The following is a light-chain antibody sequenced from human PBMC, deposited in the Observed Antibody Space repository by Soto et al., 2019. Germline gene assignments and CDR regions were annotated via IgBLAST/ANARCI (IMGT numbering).Light chain of an antibody. J-gene: IGLJ2*01. CDR3: NSAAGGKWLGGAA. CDR2: EVS. V-gene: IGLV2-8*01. CDR1: SSDFGGYNY. Sequence: QPVLTQPPSASGSPGQSVPISCTGTSSDFGGYNYVSWYQQHPGKAPKLMIYEVSKRPSGVPDRFSCSNSGNTASLTVSGRQAEAEDEYYCNSAAGGKWLGGAAFGGGTKLTVL.